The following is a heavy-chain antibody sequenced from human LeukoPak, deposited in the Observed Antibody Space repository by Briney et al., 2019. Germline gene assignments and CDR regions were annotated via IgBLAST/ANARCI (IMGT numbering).Heavy chain of an antibody. CDR1: GFTFSTYG. D-gene: IGHD2-2*01. CDR2: ISGSGGSK. CDR3: ARGPYCSSTSCYSQRAYP. J-gene: IGHJ5*02. V-gene: IGHV3-23*01. Sequence: PGGSLRLSCAASGFTFSTYGMSWVRQAPGQGLEWVSAISGSGGSKYYADSVKGRFTISRDNSKNKLYLQMNSLRVEDTAVYYCARGPYCSSTSCYSQRAYPWGEGTLVSVSS.